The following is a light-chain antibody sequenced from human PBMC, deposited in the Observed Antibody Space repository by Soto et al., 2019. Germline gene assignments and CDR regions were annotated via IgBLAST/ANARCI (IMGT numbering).Light chain of an antibody. V-gene: IGLV4-69*01. CDR2: VNSDGSH. CDR3: QTWGTGFQA. CDR1: SGHTMYG. Sequence: QSVLTQSPSASASLGASVKLTCTLTSGHTMYGIAWHQQQPEKGPRFLMKVNSDGSHTKGDGIPDRFSGSSSGAERYLTISSLQSEDEADYYCQTWGTGFQAFGGGTKLTVL. J-gene: IGLJ3*02.